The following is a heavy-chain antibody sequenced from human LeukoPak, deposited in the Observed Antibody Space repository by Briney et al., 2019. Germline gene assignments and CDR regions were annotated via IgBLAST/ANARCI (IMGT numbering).Heavy chain of an antibody. CDR3: ARRGSGRVDY. J-gene: IGHJ4*02. CDR2: IYYSGST. Sequence: SETLSLTCTVSGGSISSYYWSWIRQPPGKGLEWIGYIYYSGSTNYNPSLKSRVTISVDTSKNQFSLKLSSVTAADTAMYYCARRGSGRVDYWGQGTLVTVSS. D-gene: IGHD3-10*01. CDR1: GGSISSYY. V-gene: IGHV4-59*01.